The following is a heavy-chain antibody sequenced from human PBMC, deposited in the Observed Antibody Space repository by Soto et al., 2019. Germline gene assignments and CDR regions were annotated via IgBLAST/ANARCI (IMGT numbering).Heavy chain of an antibody. V-gene: IGHV4-34*01. CDR2: INHSGST. CDR1: GGSFSGYY. Sequence: PSETLSLTCAVYGGSFSGYYWSWIRQPPGKGLEWIGEINHSGSTNYNPSLKSRVTISVDTSKNQFSLKLSSVTAADTAVYYCAKEICDSNGCYGSWLDPWGQGTLVTVSS. D-gene: IGHD2-15*01. J-gene: IGHJ5*02. CDR3: AKEICDSNGCYGSWLDP.